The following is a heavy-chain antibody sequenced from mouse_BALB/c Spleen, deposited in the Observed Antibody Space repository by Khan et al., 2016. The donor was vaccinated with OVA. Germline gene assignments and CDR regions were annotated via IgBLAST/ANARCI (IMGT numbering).Heavy chain of an antibody. D-gene: IGHD2-10*01. V-gene: IGHV2-6-1*01. J-gene: IGHJ4*01. CDR2: IWSDGST. CDR3: ARQPYYHYYIMDY. Sequence: QVQLKESGPGLVAPSQSLSITCTISGFPLTNYGVHWVRQPPGKGLEWLVVIWSDGSTAYNSALNSRLSISKDNSKSQVFLKMNSLQTDDTAMYYCARQPYYHYYIMDYWGQGTSVTVSS. CDR1: GFPLTNYG.